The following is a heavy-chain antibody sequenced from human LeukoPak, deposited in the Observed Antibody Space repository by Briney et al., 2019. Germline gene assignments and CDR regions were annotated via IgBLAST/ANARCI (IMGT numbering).Heavy chain of an antibody. Sequence: SETLSLTCTVSGGSLSSSSYYWGWIRQPPGKGLERIGSIYYSGSTYYNPSLKSRVTISVDTSKNQFSLKLSSVTAADTAVYYCARLARIAAAGRSVDYWGQGTLVTVSS. CDR2: IYYSGST. V-gene: IGHV4-39*01. J-gene: IGHJ4*02. D-gene: IGHD6-13*01. CDR3: ARLARIAAAGRSVDY. CDR1: GGSLSSSSYY.